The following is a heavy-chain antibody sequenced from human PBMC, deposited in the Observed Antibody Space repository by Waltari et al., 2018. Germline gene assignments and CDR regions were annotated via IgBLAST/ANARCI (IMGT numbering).Heavy chain of an antibody. J-gene: IGHJ5*02. CDR1: GGTFSSYA. V-gene: IGHV1-69*13. Sequence: QVQLVQSGAEVKKPGSSVKVSCKASGGTFSSYAISWVRQAPGQGLEWMGRIIPIFGTANYAQKFQGRVTITADKSTSTAYMELSSLRSEDTAVYYCASHYDFWSGYYSWFDPWGQGTLVTVSS. CDR2: IIPIFGTA. D-gene: IGHD3-3*01. CDR3: ASHYDFWSGYYSWFDP.